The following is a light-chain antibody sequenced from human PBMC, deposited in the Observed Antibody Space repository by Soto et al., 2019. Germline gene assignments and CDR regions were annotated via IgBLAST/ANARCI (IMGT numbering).Light chain of an antibody. J-gene: IGKJ1*01. V-gene: IGKV3-20*01. Sequence: ETVLTQSPGTLSLSPGERATLSCRASQSVSSNYLAWYQQRADQAPKVLIYGASRRATGIPDRFSGSGSGTDFTLTISRLEPEDFAVYYCQRYEDSLWTFGQGTKVEIK. CDR2: GAS. CDR1: QSVSSNY. CDR3: QRYEDSLWT.